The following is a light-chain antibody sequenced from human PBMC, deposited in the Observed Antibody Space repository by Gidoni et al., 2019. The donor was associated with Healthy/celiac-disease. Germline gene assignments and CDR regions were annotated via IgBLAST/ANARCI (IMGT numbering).Light chain of an antibody. CDR3: QAWDSSTANVV. CDR1: KLGDKY. V-gene: IGLV3-1*01. Sequence: SYELTQPPPVSVSPGQTASVTCSGDKLGDKYACWYQQKPGQSPVLVIYQDSKRPSGSPERFSGSNSGNTATLTISGTQAMDEADYYCQAWDSSTANVVFGGGTKLTVL. CDR2: QDS. J-gene: IGLJ2*01.